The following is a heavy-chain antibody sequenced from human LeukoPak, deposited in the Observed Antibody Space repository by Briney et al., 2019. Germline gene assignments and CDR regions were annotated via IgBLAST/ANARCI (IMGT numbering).Heavy chain of an antibody. CDR3: ARDWRSGYSIDN. CDR1: GSPFDDYG. D-gene: IGHD6-19*01. J-gene: IGHJ4*02. Sequence: PGGPRSLSCAASGSPFDDYGRRGVRLPQGRGLEWVSCITGNAEQTAYTESVKGPFTTSRNQAKNSLYLQMNSPSAEGTALYYCARDWRSGYSIDNWGQGTLVTVSS. CDR2: ITGNAEQT. V-gene: IGHV3-20*04.